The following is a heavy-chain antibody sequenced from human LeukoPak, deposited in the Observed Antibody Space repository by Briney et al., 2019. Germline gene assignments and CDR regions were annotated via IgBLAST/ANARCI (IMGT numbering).Heavy chain of an antibody. J-gene: IGHJ4*02. V-gene: IGHV4-61*02. CDR3: ARVGWNIVGATRWYYFDY. D-gene: IGHD1-26*01. CDR1: GGSISSGSYY. Sequence: TLSLTCTVSGGSISSGSYYWSWIRQPAGKGLEWIGRIYTSGSTNYNPSLKSRVTISVDTSKNQFSLKLSSVTAADTAVCYCARVGWNIVGATRWYYFDYWGQGTLVTVSS. CDR2: IYTSGST.